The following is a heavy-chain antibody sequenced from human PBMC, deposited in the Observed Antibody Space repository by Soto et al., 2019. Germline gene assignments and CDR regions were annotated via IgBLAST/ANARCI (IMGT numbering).Heavy chain of an antibody. V-gene: IGHV4-31*03. J-gene: IGHJ6*02. CDR1: GGSISSGVYY. CDR2: IYYSGST. D-gene: IGHD3-10*01. Sequence: QVQLQESGPGLVKPSQTLSLTCTVSGGSISSGVYYWSWIRQHPGKGLGWIGYIYYSGSTHYNPSLKSRVTISVDTSKNQFSLKLSSVTAADTAVYYCATRTDYYYGSGSLGGMDVWGQGTTVTVSS. CDR3: ATRTDYYYGSGSLGGMDV.